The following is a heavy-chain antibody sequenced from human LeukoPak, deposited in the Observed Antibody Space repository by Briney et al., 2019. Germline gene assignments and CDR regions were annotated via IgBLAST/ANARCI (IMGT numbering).Heavy chain of an antibody. V-gene: IGHV3-15*01. CDR2: IKSKTDGGTT. Sequence: AASGLTFSKAWMRWVRQAPGKGLEWVGRIKSKTDGGTTDFAAPAKGRFTISRDDSKNTLYLQMNSLRPEDTAVYFCTTDLLDYWGQGTLVTVSS. J-gene: IGHJ4*02. CDR1: GLTFSKAW. CDR3: TTDLLDY. D-gene: IGHD2-15*01.